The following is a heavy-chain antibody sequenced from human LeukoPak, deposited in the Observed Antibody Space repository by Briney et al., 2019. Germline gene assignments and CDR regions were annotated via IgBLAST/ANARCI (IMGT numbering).Heavy chain of an antibody. D-gene: IGHD6-13*01. CDR3: AHSSGWYPEY. J-gene: IGHJ4*02. V-gene: IGHV4-34*01. Sequence: TSETLSLTCAVYGGSFSGYYWSWIRQPPGKGLEWIGEINHSGSTNYNPSLNSRVTISVDTSKKQFSLKLTSVTAADTAMYYCAHSSGWYPEYWGQGTQVTVSS. CDR2: INHSGST. CDR1: GGSFSGYY.